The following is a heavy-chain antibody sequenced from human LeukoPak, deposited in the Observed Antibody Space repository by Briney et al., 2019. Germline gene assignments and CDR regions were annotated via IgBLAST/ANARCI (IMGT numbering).Heavy chain of an antibody. CDR2: IIPIFGTA. Sequence: SVKVSCKASGGTFSSYAISWVRQAPGQGLEWMGGIIPIFGTANYAQKFQGGVTITADESTSTAYMELSSLRSEDTAVYYCTGGYCSGGSCYRFDYWGQGTLVTVSS. V-gene: IGHV1-69*13. CDR1: GGTFSSYA. D-gene: IGHD2-15*01. J-gene: IGHJ4*02. CDR3: TGGYCSGGSCYRFDY.